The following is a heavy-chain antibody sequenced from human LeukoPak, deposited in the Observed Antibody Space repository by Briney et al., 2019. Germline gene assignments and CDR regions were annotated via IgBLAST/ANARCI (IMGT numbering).Heavy chain of an antibody. J-gene: IGHJ4*02. D-gene: IGHD3-22*01. CDR3: ARQTYYDSSGYYSPY. CDR1: GFTLSSYS. V-gene: IGHV3-21*01. Sequence: GGSLRLSCAASGFTLSSYSMNWVRQAPGKGLEWVSSISSSSSYIYYADSVKGRFTISRDNAKNSLYLQMNSLRAEDTAVYYCARQTYYDSSGYYSPYWGQGTLVTVSS. CDR2: ISSSSSYI.